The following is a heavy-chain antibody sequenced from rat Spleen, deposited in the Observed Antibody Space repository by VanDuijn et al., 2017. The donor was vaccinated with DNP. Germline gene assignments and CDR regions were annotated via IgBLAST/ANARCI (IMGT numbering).Heavy chain of an antibody. CDR1: GFSFRSNW. J-gene: IGHJ3*01. CDR2: ISTSGSRA. Sequence: EVQLVESGGGSVQPGSPLKLSCAASGFSFRSNWLNWIRQAPGKGLEWVASISTSGSRAYYPDSVKGRFTISRDDAKSSLYLQMNSLKSEDTATYYCARSSLPGYYPFPYWGQGTLVTVSS. D-gene: IGHD1-4*01. V-gene: IGHV5-31*01. CDR3: ARSSLPGYYPFPY.